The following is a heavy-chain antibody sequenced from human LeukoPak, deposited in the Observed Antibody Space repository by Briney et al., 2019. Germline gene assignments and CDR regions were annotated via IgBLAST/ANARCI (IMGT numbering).Heavy chain of an antibody. J-gene: IGHJ4*02. V-gene: IGHV3-48*03. Sequence: GGSLRLSCAASGFTFSSFWMSWVRQAPGKGLEWISFISSSGRTIYYADSVKGRFTISRDNAKNSLYLQVNSLRAEDTAVYYCARDWGSSSYWGQGTLVTVSS. CDR2: ISSSGRTI. CDR3: ARDWGSSSY. D-gene: IGHD6-6*01. CDR1: GFTFSSFW.